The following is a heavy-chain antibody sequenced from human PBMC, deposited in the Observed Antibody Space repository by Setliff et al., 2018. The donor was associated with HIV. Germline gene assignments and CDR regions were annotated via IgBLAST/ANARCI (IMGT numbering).Heavy chain of an antibody. J-gene: IGHJ6*03. Sequence: ASVKVSCKASGYTFTDYYMHWVQQAPGKGLEWMGRVEPQHGETIFAGKFQGRVNITADTSTDTAYMELSSLRSEDTAVYFCARGTTAADYYYYMDVWGKGTSVTSP. CDR3: ARGTTAADYYYYMDV. D-gene: IGHD4-17*01. CDR1: GYTFTDYY. CDR2: VEPQHGET. V-gene: IGHV1-69-2*01.